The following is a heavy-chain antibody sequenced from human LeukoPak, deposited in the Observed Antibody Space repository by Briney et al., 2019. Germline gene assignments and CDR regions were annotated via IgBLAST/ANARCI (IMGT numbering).Heavy chain of an antibody. CDR1: GFTFGSYA. CDR3: AKTTAGYSSGRYPGWPVDY. V-gene: IGHV3-23*01. J-gene: IGHJ4*02. CDR2: ISGSGGST. D-gene: IGHD6-19*01. Sequence: GGCLTLPCAASGFTFGSYAMYWVRQAPGKGLECVSGISGSGGSTFYADSVKGRFTISRDNSENTVYLQMNSLRAEDTAGYYCAKTTAGYSSGRYPGWPVDYWGQGTLVTVSS.